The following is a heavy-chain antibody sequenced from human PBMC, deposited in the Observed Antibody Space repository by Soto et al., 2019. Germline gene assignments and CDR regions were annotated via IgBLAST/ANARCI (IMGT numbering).Heavy chain of an antibody. Sequence: QVQLVESGGGVVQPGRSLRLSCAASGFTFSSYGMHWVRQAPGKGLEWVAVISYDGSNKYYADSVKGRFTISRDNARNTLNLQMNGLRADDTTVYYCAKDRCGGDYYSCFDYWGQGTLVTVSS. J-gene: IGHJ4*02. CDR3: AKDRCGGDYYSCFDY. CDR1: GFTFSSYG. D-gene: IGHD2-21*02. V-gene: IGHV3-30*18. CDR2: ISYDGSNK.